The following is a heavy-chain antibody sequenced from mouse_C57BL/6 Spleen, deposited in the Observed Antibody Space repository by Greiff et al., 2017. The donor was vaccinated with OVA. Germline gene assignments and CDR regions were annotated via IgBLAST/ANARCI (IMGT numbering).Heavy chain of an antibody. D-gene: IGHD1-1*01. Sequence: VQLQESGPELVKPGASVKISCKASGYAFSSSWMNWVKQRPGKGLEWIGRIYPGDGDTNYNGKFTVKSTLTADKSSSTAYMQLSSLTSEDSAVYFCAVFMFAYWGQGTLVTVSA. J-gene: IGHJ3*01. CDR1: GYAFSSSW. V-gene: IGHV1-82*01. CDR3: AVFMFAY. CDR2: IYPGDGDT.